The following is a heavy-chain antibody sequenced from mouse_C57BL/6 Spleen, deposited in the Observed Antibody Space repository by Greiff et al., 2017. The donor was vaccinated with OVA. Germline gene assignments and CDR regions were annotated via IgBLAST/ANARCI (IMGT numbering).Heavy chain of an antibody. CDR1: GFTFSDYY. V-gene: IGHV5-16*01. Sequence: EVNVVESEGGLVQPGSSMKLSCTASGFTFSDYYMAWVRQVPEKGLEWVANINYDGSSTYYLDSLKSRFIISRDNAKNILYLQMSSLKSEDTATYYCARAPNWGYFDYWGQGTTLTVSS. CDR2: INYDGSST. CDR3: ARAPNWGYFDY. D-gene: IGHD4-1*01. J-gene: IGHJ2*01.